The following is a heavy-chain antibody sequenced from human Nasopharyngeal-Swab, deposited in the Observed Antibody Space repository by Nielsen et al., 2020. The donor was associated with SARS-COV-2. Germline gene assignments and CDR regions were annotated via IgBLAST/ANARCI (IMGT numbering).Heavy chain of an antibody. Sequence: SETLSLTCTVSGGSISSGDYYWSWIRQPPGKGLEWIGYIYYSGSTYYNPSLKSRVTISVDTSKNQFSLKLSSVTAADTAVYYCAREGRYSWVVRNSAFDIWGQGTMVTVSS. J-gene: IGHJ3*02. D-gene: IGHD2-8*02. V-gene: IGHV4-30-4*01. CDR1: GGSISSGDYY. CDR3: AREGRYSWVVRNSAFDI. CDR2: IYYSGST.